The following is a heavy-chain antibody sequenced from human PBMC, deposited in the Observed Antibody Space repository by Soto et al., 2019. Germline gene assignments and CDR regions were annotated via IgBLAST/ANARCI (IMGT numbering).Heavy chain of an antibody. D-gene: IGHD6-13*01. CDR2: IYYSGST. J-gene: IGHJ6*03. CDR3: ARLTTPAKYSSSWYGGGYYYYYYMDV. Sequence: QLQLQESGPGLVKPSETLSLTCTVSGGSISSSSYYWGWIRQPPGKGLEWIGSIYYSGSTYYNPSLKSRVTISVDTSKNQFSLKLSSVTAADTAVYYCARLTTPAKYSSSWYGGGYYYYYYMDVWGKGTTVTVSS. CDR1: GGSISSSSYY. V-gene: IGHV4-39*01.